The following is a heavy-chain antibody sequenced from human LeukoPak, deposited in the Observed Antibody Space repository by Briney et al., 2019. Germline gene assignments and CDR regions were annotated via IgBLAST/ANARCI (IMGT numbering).Heavy chain of an antibody. J-gene: IGHJ4*02. D-gene: IGHD6-19*01. CDR2: INHSGST. CDR3: ARGSIAVAGTFDY. V-gene: IGHV4-34*01. Sequence: SETLSLTCAVYGGSFSGYYWSWIRQPPGKGLEWIGEINHSGSTNYNPSLKSRVTISVDTSKNQFSLKLSSVTAAGTAVYYCARGSIAVAGTFDYWGQGTLVTVSS. CDR1: GGSFSGYY.